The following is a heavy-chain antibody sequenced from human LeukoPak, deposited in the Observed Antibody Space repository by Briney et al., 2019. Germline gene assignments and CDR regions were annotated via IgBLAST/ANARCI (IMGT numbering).Heavy chain of an antibody. J-gene: IGHJ4*02. V-gene: IGHV3-21*01. D-gene: IGHD5-24*01. CDR2: ISRSGGST. Sequence: GGSLRLSCEASGFTFSSYSMNWVRQAPGKGLEWVSSISRSGGSTYYAESVKGRLTISRDNAESSVYLQVNSLRVEDTAVYYCVRGDKRDYWSQGTLVTVSS. CDR3: VRGDKRDY. CDR1: GFTFSSYS.